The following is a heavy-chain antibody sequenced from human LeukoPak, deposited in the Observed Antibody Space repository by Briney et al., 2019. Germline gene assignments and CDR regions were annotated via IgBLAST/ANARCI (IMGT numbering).Heavy chain of an antibody. CDR3: ARVRDFWSGYYRAFDY. CDR2: INHSGST. Sequence: PSETLSLTCAVYGGSFSGYYWSWIRQPPGKGLEWIGEINHSGSTNYNPSLKSRVTISVDTSKNQFSLKLRSVTAADTAVYYCARVRDFWSGYYRAFDYWGQGTLVTVSS. CDR1: GGSFSGYY. V-gene: IGHV4-34*01. J-gene: IGHJ4*02. D-gene: IGHD3-3*01.